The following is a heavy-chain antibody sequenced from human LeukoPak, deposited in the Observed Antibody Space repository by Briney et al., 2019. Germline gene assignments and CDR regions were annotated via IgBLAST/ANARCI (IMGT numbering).Heavy chain of an antibody. J-gene: IGHJ4*02. CDR1: GYTFTSYD. CDR3: ARVPSWFGELFLDY. V-gene: IGHV1-8*03. CDR2: MNPNSGNT. D-gene: IGHD3-10*01. Sequence: GASVKVSCKASGYTFTSYDINWVRQATGQGLEWMGWMNPNSGNTGYAQKFQGRVTITRDTTASTAYMELSSLRSEDTAVYHCARVPSWFGELFLDYWGQGTLVTVSS.